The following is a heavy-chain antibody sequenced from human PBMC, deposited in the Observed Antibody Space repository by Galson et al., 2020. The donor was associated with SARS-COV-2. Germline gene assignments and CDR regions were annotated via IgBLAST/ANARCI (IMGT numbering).Heavy chain of an antibody. CDR2: IYYSGST. CDR3: ADGIAAY. D-gene: IGHD6-13*01. J-gene: IGHJ4*02. V-gene: IGHV4-39*01. CDR1: GGPISSSSYY. Sequence: SETLSLTCTVSGGPISSSSYYWGWIRQPTGKGLEWIGSIYYSGSTYYNPSLKSRVTISVDTSKNQFSLKLSSVTAADTAVYYCADGIAAYWGQGTLVTVSS.